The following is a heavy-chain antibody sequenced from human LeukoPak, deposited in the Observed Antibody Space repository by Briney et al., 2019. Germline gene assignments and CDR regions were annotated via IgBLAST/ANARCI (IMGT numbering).Heavy chain of an antibody. V-gene: IGHV1-69*01. D-gene: IGHD5-12*01. CDR3: ARELRGYSGYDYGFYFDY. CDR2: IIPIFGTA. Sequence: SVKVSCTASGGTFSSYAISWVRQAPGQGLEWMGGIIPIFGTANYARKFQGRVTITADESTSTAYMELSSLRSEDTAVYYCARELRGYSGYDYGFYFDYWGQGTLVTVSS. J-gene: IGHJ4*02. CDR1: GGTFSSYA.